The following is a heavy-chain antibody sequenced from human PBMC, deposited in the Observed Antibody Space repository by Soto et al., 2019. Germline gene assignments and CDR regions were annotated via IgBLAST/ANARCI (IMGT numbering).Heavy chain of an antibody. D-gene: IGHD5-12*01. J-gene: IGHJ4*02. CDR1: GGTFSSYA. V-gene: IGHV1-69*13. CDR3: ARSGVEMATIFFY. CDR2: IIPIFGTA. Sequence: GASVKVSCKASGGTFSSYAISWVRQAPGQGLEWMGGIIPIFGTANYAQKFQGRVTITADESTSTAYMELSSLRSEDTAVYYCARSGVEMATIFFYWGQGTLVTVS.